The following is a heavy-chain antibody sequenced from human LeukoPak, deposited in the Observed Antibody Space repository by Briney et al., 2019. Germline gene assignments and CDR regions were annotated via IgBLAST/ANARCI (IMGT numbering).Heavy chain of an antibody. CDR3: ARGAHLYYYRYIDV. CDR1: GDSISTYY. Sequence: PSGTLSLTCIVSGDSISTYYWNWIRQPPGKGLEWIGYIYYSGSTDYNPSLKSRVTISVDTSKNQFSLKLWSVTAADTAVYYCARGAHLYYYRYIDVWGKGTTVTVSS. CDR2: IYYSGST. J-gene: IGHJ6*03. V-gene: IGHV4-59*01.